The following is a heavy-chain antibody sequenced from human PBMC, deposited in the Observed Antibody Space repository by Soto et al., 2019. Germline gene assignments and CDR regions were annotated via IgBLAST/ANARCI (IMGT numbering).Heavy chain of an antibody. CDR3: AKDLGSDYGFFDY. J-gene: IGHJ4*02. CDR1: GFTFSSYA. V-gene: IGHV3-23*01. CDR2: ISGSGGST. Sequence: PGGSLRLSFAASGFTFSSYAMSWVRQAPGKGLEWVSAISGSGGSTYYADSVKGRFTISRDNSKNTLYLQMNSLRAEDTAVYYCAKDLGSDYGFFDYWGQGTLVTVSS. D-gene: IGHD4-17*01.